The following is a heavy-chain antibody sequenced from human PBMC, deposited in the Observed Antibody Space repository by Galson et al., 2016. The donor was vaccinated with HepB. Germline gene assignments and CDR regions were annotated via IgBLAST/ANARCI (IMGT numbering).Heavy chain of an antibody. CDR1: GFTFDDFV. V-gene: IGHV3-43*01. CDR2: ISWDGGIT. Sequence: SLRLSCAASGFTFDDFVLHWVRQAPGKGLEWVSLISWDGGITFYADSVKGRFTISRDNSKNSLFLQMNSLRTEDTAFYYCATISTGDYYFNYWGHGTLVTVSS. CDR3: ATISTGDYYFNY. D-gene: IGHD2-21*02. J-gene: IGHJ4*01.